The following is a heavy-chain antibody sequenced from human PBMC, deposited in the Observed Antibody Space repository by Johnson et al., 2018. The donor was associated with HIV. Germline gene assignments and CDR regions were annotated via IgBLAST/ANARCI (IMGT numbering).Heavy chain of an antibody. CDR3: TTDSWLSTHDASDI. Sequence: VQLVESGGGLVKPGGSLRLSCAASGFTFSNAWMSWVRQAPGKGLEWVGRIKSKTDGGTTDYAAPVKGRFTISRDDSKNTLYLQMNSLKTEDTAVYYCTTDSWLSTHDASDIWGQGTMVTVSS. CDR2: IKSKTDGGTT. D-gene: IGHD6-13*01. CDR1: GFTFSNAW. V-gene: IGHV3-15*01. J-gene: IGHJ3*02.